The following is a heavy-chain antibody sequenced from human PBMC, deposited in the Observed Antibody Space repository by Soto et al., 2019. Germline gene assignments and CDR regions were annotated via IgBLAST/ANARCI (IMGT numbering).Heavy chain of an antibody. D-gene: IGHD5-12*01. Sequence: GGSLRLSCAASGFTFSSYSMNWVRQAPGKGLEWVSYISSSSNTIYYADSVKGRFTISRDNAKNSLYLQMNSLRDEDTAVYYCASSNRYSGYDWDDYWGQGTLVTVSP. CDR1: GFTFSSYS. V-gene: IGHV3-48*02. CDR2: ISSSSNTI. J-gene: IGHJ4*02. CDR3: ASSNRYSGYDWDDY.